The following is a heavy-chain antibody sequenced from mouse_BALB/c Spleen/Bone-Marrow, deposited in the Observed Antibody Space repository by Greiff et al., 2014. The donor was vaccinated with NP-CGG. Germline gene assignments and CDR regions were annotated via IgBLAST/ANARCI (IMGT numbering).Heavy chain of an antibody. J-gene: IGHJ2*01. CDR1: GFNIKDTY. CDR2: IDPANGNT. Sequence: QLQESGAELVKPGASVKLSCTASGFNIKDTYMHWVKQRPEQGLEWIGRIDPANGNTKYDPKFQGKATITADTSSNTAYLQLSSLTSEDTAVYYCANYYYGYYFDSWGQGTTLTVSS. V-gene: IGHV14-3*02. D-gene: IGHD1-1*01. CDR3: ANYYYGYYFDS.